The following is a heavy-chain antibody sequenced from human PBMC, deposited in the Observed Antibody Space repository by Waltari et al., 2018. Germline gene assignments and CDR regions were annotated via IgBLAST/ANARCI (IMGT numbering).Heavy chain of an antibody. CDR1: GFTLSTSN. CDR3: ARDDLAVVSGIVYYNGMDV. CDR2: ISSRTTNI. Sequence: EVQLVESGGGLVKPGGSLRLSCAASGFTLSTSNMTWVRQAPGRGLEWVASISSRTTNIYDADSLKGRFTISRDNAENSVHLQMNSLRAEDTAVYYCARDDLAVVSGIVYYNGMDVWGQGTTVTVSS. J-gene: IGHJ6*02. V-gene: IGHV3-21*06. D-gene: IGHD2-15*01.